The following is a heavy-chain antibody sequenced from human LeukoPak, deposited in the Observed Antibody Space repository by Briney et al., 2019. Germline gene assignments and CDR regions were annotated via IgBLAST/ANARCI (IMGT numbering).Heavy chain of an antibody. CDR1: GGSISSSNW. CDR2: IYHSGST. Sequence: SGTLSLTCAVSGGSISSSNWWSWVRQPPGKGLEWIGEIYHSGSTNYNPSLKSRVTISVDKSKNQFSLKLSSVTAADTAVYYCARDSGYYTNWFDPWGQGTLVTVSS. V-gene: IGHV4-4*02. D-gene: IGHD3-22*01. CDR3: ARDSGYYTNWFDP. J-gene: IGHJ5*02.